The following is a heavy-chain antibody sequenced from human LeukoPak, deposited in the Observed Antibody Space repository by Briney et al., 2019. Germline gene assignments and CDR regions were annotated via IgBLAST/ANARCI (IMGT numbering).Heavy chain of an antibody. Sequence: GGSLRLSCAASGFTFSTYGMHWVRQAPGKGLEWVANIKEDGSEKYYVDSVKGRFTISRDNARKSLYLQMDSLRAEDTAVYYCATHGYSELRYFDWSTNEWGQGTLVTVSS. J-gene: IGHJ4*02. CDR3: ATHGYSELRYFDWSTNE. CDR2: IKEDGSEK. D-gene: IGHD3-9*01. CDR1: GFTFSTYG. V-gene: IGHV3-7*01.